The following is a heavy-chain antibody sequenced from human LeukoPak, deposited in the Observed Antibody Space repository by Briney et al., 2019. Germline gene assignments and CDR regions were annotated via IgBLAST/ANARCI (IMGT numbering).Heavy chain of an antibody. J-gene: IGHJ4*02. CDR1: GGTFSNYA. CDR3: ARVKQQLVFEYYFDY. D-gene: IGHD6-13*01. CDR2: IIPIFGTA. Sequence: GASVKVSCKASGGTFSNYAISWVRQAPGQGLEWMGGIIPIFGTANYAQKFQGRVTITADESTSTAYMELSSLRSEDTAVYYCARVKQQLVFEYYFDYWGQGTLVTVSS. V-gene: IGHV1-69*01.